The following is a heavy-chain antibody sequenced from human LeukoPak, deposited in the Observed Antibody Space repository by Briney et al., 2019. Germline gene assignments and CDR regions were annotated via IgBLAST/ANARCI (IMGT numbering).Heavy chain of an antibody. CDR1: GYTFTSYD. D-gene: IGHD2-2*02. CDR3: ARGEGYCSSTSCYSYGMDV. J-gene: IGHJ6*02. Sequence: ASVKVSCKASGYTFTSYDINWVRQATGQGLEWMGWMNLNSGNTGYAQKFQGRVTMTRNTSISTAYMELSSLRSEDTAVYYCARGEGYCSSTSCYSYGMDVWGQGTTVTVSS. CDR2: MNLNSGNT. V-gene: IGHV1-8*01.